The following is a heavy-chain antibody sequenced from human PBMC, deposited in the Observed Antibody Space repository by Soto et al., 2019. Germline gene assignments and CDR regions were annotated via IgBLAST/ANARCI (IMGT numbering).Heavy chain of an antibody. CDR3: AAVVTAIEDAFDI. Sequence: GESLKISCKGSGYSFTSYWIGWVRQMPGKGLEWMGIIYPGDSDTRYSPSFQGQVTISADKSISTAYLQWSSLKASDTAMYYCAAVVTAIEDAFDIWGRGTMVTVSS. CDR1: GYSFTSYW. V-gene: IGHV5-51*01. D-gene: IGHD2-21*02. CDR2: IYPGDSDT. J-gene: IGHJ3*02.